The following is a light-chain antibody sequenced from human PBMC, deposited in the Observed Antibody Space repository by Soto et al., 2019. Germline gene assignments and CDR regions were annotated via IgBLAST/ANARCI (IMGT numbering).Light chain of an antibody. CDR2: TAS. CDR1: QTISNW. J-gene: IGKJ1*01. Sequence: IQMTQSPSALSASVGDRVTITCRASQTISNWLAWYQQKPGKAPKLLIYTASTLESGVPSRFSGSGSGTEFTLTIGSLQPEDFATYYCQHYNSYSEAFGQGTKVDIK. V-gene: IGKV1-5*03. CDR3: QHYNSYSEA.